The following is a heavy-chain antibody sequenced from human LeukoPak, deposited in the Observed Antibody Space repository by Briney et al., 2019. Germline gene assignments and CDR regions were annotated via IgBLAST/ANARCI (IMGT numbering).Heavy chain of an antibody. D-gene: IGHD5-18*01. V-gene: IGHV4-34*01. CDR3: ARRTRSFSYTYGDAYYYYYMDV. Sequence: SETLSLTCAVYGGSFSGYYWSWIRQPPGKGLEWIGEINHSGSTKYNPSLKSRVTISVDTSKDQLSLKLSSVTAGDTAVYYCARRTRSFSYTYGDAYYYYYMDVWGKGTTVIVS. CDR2: INHSGST. CDR1: GGSFSGYY. J-gene: IGHJ6*03.